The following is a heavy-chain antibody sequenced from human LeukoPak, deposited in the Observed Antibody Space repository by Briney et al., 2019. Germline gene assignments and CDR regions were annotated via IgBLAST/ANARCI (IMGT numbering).Heavy chain of an antibody. CDR1: GFIFNNYA. CDR3: AKDYCRGGNCPLPFFDS. Sequence: QPGGSLRLSCAGSGFIFNNYAMHWVRQPPGKGLEWVSGISWNSGSIDYADSVKGRFTISRDNAKNSLYLQMNSLRAEDTATYYCAKDYCRGGNCPLPFFDSWGQGTLVTVSS. J-gene: IGHJ4*02. D-gene: IGHD2-15*01. CDR2: ISWNSGSI. V-gene: IGHV3-9*01.